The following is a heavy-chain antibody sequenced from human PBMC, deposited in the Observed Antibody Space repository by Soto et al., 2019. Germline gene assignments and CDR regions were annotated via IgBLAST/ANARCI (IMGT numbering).Heavy chain of an antibody. CDR2: ITGNGHNT. J-gene: IGHJ4*02. V-gene: IGHV3-23*01. D-gene: IGHD1-1*01. Sequence: PGGSLRLSCSASGLGFTTYSMRWVRQPPGKGLEWVSGITGNGHNTYYAESVKGRFTISRDNSNNTLYLQMDSLRAEDAAEYYCASHQGIYKYYFDYWGQGTLVTVSS. CDR1: GLGFTTYS. CDR3: ASHQGIYKYYFDY.